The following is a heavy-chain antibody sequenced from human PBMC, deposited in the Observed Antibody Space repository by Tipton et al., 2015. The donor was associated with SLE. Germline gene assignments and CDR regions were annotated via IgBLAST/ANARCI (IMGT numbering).Heavy chain of an antibody. V-gene: IGHV4-39*07. Sequence: TLSLTCSVSGGSIRSASSYWGWIRQPPGKGLEWIGSIYYSGSTYYNPSLKSRVTISVDTSKNQFSLKLSSVTAADTAVYYCARAGGGDSNWFDPWGQGTLVTVSS. CDR2: IYYSGST. CDR1: GGSIRSASSY. D-gene: IGHD2-21*01. CDR3: ARAGGGDSNWFDP. J-gene: IGHJ5*02.